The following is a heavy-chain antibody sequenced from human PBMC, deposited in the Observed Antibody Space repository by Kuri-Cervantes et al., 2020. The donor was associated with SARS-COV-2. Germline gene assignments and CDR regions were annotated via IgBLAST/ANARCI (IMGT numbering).Heavy chain of an antibody. CDR1: GFTFSSYW. V-gene: IGHV3-30*02. D-gene: IGHD4-17*01. Sequence: GESLRLSCAASGFTFSSYWMSWVRQAPGKGLEWVAFIRYDGSNKYYADSVKGRFTISRDNSKNTLYLQMNSLRAEDTAVYYCAKDSLRRPFYYYYYYMDVWGKGTTVTVSS. CDR3: AKDSLRRPFYYYYYYMDV. J-gene: IGHJ6*03. CDR2: IRYDGSNK.